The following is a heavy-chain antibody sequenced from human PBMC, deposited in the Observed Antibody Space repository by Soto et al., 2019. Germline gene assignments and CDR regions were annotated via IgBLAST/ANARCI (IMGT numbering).Heavy chain of an antibody. J-gene: IGHJ5*02. CDR2: IFYLGSS. CDR1: GDSIISSDFY. D-gene: IGHD3-3*02. Sequence: PSETLSLTCTDSGDSIISSDFYWGWVRQPPGKGLEWIGSIFYLGSSYYNPSLKSRVTMSVDTSKNQFSLRLRSVTAADTALYFCARHSLALRKNNWFDPWGQGIIVTVSP. CDR3: ARHSLALRKNNWFDP. V-gene: IGHV4-39*01.